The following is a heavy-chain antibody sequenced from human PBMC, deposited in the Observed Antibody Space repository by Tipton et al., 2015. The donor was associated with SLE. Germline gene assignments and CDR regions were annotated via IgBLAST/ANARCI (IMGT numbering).Heavy chain of an antibody. D-gene: IGHD3-10*01. CDR3: ARQRLRLLSPLDA. CDR1: GASVSSFC. CDR2: VCNSVST. Sequence: TLSLTCTVSGASVSSFCWNWIRQSPGKGLEWIACVCNSVSTNYDPSLKSRGTISVDTSKNHFSLELTSVTAVDTAVYYCARQRLRLLSPLDAWGQGTTVTVS. V-gene: IGHV4-59*08. J-gene: IGHJ6*02.